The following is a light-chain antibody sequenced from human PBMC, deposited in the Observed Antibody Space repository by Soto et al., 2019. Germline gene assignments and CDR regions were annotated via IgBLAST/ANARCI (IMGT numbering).Light chain of an antibody. Sequence: EMVLTQSPATLSLSPGERATLSCRARQSVSSYLAWYQQKPGQAPRLLIYDASSRATGIPARFSGSGSGTDFTLTITSLKPEDFAVYYCQQRSNWPSTFGGGTKVEI. CDR1: QSVSSY. CDR2: DAS. CDR3: QQRSNWPST. J-gene: IGKJ4*01. V-gene: IGKV3-11*01.